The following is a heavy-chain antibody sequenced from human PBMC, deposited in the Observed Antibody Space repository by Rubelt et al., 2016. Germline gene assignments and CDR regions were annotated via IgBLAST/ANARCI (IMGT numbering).Heavy chain of an antibody. Sequence: QVQLVQSGAEVKKPGASVTVSCKASGYSFTNYGVHWVRQAPGQGLEWMGWISVSNDNTNYGQKFQGRVSTTTDTSTNTVHMELRSLRSDDTAVYYCAKEAETPLLNAFDVWGQGTKVIVSS. D-gene: IGHD4-23*01. J-gene: IGHJ3*01. CDR2: ISVSNDNT. V-gene: IGHV1-18*01. CDR3: AKEAETPLLNAFDV. CDR1: GYSFTNYG.